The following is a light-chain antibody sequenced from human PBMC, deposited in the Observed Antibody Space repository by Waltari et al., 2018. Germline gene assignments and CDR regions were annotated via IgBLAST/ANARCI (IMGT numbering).Light chain of an antibody. J-gene: IGLJ2*01. CDR1: ISNMGNNY. Sequence: QSVLTQPPSVSAAPGQKVTISCSGNISNMGNNYVSWYQQFPGTSPKVLIYDNYKRPSGIPDRFSGSKSGTSATLAFTGLQTGDEADYYCAAWDSSLSAAVFGGGTKLTVL. CDR3: AAWDSSLSAAV. CDR2: DNY. V-gene: IGLV1-51*01.